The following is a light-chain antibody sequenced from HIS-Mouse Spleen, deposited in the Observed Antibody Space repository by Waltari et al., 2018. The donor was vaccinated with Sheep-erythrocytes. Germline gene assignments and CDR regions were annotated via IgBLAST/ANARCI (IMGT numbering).Light chain of an antibody. Sequence: SSELTQDPAVSVALGQTVRITCQGVSLRSYYASWYQQKPGQAPVLVIYGKNNRPSGIPDRFSGSSSGNTASLTISGLRSEDEADYYCAAWDDSLSGPVFGGGT. J-gene: IGLJ7*01. CDR2: GKN. CDR1: SLRSYY. V-gene: IGLV3-19*01. CDR3: AAWDDSLSGPV.